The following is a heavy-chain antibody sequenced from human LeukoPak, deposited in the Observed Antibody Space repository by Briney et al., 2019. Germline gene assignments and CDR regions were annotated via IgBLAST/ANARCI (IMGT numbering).Heavy chain of an antibody. CDR1: GFTFSSYW. CDR2: IKGDGSST. J-gene: IGHJ4*02. CDR3: ARDGYSFGHAFDY. D-gene: IGHD5-18*01. Sequence: GGSLRLSCAASGFTFSSYWMHWVRHTPGKGMVWVSRIKGDGSSTSYADSVKGRFTISRDNAKNTLYLQMNSLRAEDTAVYYCARDGYSFGHAFDYWGQGTLVTVSS. V-gene: IGHV3-74*01.